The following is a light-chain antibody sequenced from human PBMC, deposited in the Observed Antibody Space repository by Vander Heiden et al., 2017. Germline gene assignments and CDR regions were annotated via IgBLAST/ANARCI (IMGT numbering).Light chain of an antibody. CDR2: DAS. CDR3: QQYDNLPFT. V-gene: IGKV1-33*01. Sequence: DIQMTQSPPSLSASVGDRVTITCQASQDISNYLNWYQQKPGKAPKLLIYDASNLETGVPARFSGSGSGTDFTFNISRLQPEDIATYYCQQYDNLPFTFGPGTKVDIK. J-gene: IGKJ3*01. CDR1: QDISNY.